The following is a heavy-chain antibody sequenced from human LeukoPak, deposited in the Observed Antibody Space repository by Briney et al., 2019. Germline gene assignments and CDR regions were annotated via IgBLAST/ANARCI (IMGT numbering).Heavy chain of an antibody. CDR2: ISSNGGST. Sequence: PGGSLRLSCAASGFTFSSYAMHWVRQAPGKGLEYVSAISSNGGSTYYANSVKGRFTISRDNSKNTLYLQMGSLRAEDMAVYYCARANSGLTGYVRLDYWGQGTLVTVSS. CDR3: ARANSGLTGYVRLDY. D-gene: IGHD3-9*01. CDR1: GFTFSSYA. V-gene: IGHV3-64*01. J-gene: IGHJ4*02.